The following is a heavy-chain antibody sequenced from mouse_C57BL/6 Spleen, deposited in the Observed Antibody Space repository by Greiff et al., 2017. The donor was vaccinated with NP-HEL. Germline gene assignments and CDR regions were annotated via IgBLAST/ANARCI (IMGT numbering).Heavy chain of an antibody. CDR1: GYSFTGYY. CDR2: INPSTGGT. V-gene: IGHV1-42*01. CDR3: ARVRDLSYATPYYAMDY. D-gene: IGHD1-1*01. Sequence: EVQLQQSGPELVKPGASVKISCKASGYSFTGYYMNWVKQSPEKSLEWIGEINPSTGGTTYNQKFKAKATLTVDKSSSTAYMQLKSLTSEDSAVYYCARVRDLSYATPYYAMDYWGQGTSVTVSS. J-gene: IGHJ4*01.